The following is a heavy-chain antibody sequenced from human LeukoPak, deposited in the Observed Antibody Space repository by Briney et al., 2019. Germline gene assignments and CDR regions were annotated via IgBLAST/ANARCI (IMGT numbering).Heavy chain of an antibody. J-gene: IGHJ4*02. V-gene: IGHV4-34*01. Sequence: PSETLSLTCAVYGGSFSGYYWSWIRQPPGKGLEWIGEINHSGSTNCNPSLKSRVTISVDTSKNQFSLKLSSVTAADTAVYYCAASEGYCSGGSCYYDDYWGQGTLVTVSS. CDR2: INHSGST. CDR3: AASEGYCSGGSCYYDDY. D-gene: IGHD2-15*01. CDR1: GGSFSGYY.